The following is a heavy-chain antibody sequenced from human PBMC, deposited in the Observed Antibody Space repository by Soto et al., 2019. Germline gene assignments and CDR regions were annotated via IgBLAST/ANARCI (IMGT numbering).Heavy chain of an antibody. CDR2: INYSGST. Sequence: TLSLTCAVYGGSFSGYYWSWIRQPPGKGLEWIGDINYSGSTYYNPSLKSRVTISVDTSKNQFSLKLSSVTAADTAVYYCASEYSSLNQFDYWGQGTLVTVSS. D-gene: IGHD6-13*01. V-gene: IGHV4-34*09. CDR1: GGSFSGYY. J-gene: IGHJ4*02. CDR3: ASEYSSLNQFDY.